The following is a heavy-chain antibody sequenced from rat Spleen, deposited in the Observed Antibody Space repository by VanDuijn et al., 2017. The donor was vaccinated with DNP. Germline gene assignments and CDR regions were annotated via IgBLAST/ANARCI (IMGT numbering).Heavy chain of an antibody. D-gene: IGHD1-1*01. Sequence: EVQLVESGGGLVQPGRSLKLSCAASGFTFNKYGMAWVRQAPTKGLEWISSITGSAGSTYYSDAVKGRFTIPRDNAKNTLYLQMNSLQSEDTAIYHCVRPVRFYSGPFDSWGQGLMVTVSS. CDR1: GFTFNKYG. CDR3: VRPVRFYSGPFDS. V-gene: IGHV5S13*01. CDR2: ITGSAGST. J-gene: IGHJ2*01.